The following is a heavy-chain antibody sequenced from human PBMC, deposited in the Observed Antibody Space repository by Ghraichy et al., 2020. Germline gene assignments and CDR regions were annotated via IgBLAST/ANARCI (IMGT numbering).Heavy chain of an antibody. CDR3: ARASGSGNGDYGSFDY. CDR2: IIPILGIA. J-gene: IGHJ4*02. Sequence: SVKVSCKASGGTFSSYAISWVRQAPGQGLEWMGRIIPILGIANYAQKFQGRVTITADKSTSTAYMELSSLRSEDTAVYYCARASGSGNGDYGSFDYWGQGTLVTVSS. V-gene: IGHV1-69*04. CDR1: GGTFSSYA. D-gene: IGHD4-17*01.